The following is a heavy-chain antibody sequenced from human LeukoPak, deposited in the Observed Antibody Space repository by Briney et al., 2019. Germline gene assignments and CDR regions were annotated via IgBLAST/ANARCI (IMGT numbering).Heavy chain of an antibody. D-gene: IGHD2-2*03. J-gene: IGHJ6*02. CDR1: GGSISSGGYY. CDR2: IYYSGST. V-gene: IGHV4-31*03. Sequence: PSETLSLTCTVSGGSISSGGYYWSWIRQHPGKGLEWIGYIYYSGSTYYNPSLKSRVTISVDTSKNQFSLKLSSVTAADTAVYYCARHPSSWIDSMDVWGQGTTVTVSS. CDR3: ARHPSSWIDSMDV.